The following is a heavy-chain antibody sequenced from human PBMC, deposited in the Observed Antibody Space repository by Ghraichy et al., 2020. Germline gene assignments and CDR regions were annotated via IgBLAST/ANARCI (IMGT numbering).Heavy chain of an antibody. D-gene: IGHD1-26*01. Sequence: GGSLRLSCAASRFTFSSFAMTWVRQRPGEGLEWVSSISDSGASTYYADSAEGRFTISRDNSDKTLFLQMNSLRGEDTAIYYCAKRASSGSSGFYAMDVWGQGTTVTVS. J-gene: IGHJ6*02. CDR3: AKRASSGSSGFYAMDV. CDR1: RFTFSSFA. CDR2: ISDSGAST. V-gene: IGHV3-23*01.